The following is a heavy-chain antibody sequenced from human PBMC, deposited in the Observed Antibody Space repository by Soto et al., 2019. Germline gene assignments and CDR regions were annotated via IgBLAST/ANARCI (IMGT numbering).Heavy chain of an antibody. V-gene: IGHV4-30-2*01. CDR3: ATVIPATRYFAY. D-gene: IGHD2-15*01. Sequence: PSETLSLTCTVSGGSIGNDDYSWSWVRQPPGKGLEWIGYIYHSGTTYYNTSLTSRVTISVDGSNKQFSLKLTSMTAADTAVYYCATVIPATRYFAYWGQGILVTVSS. CDR1: GGSIGNDDYS. CDR2: IYHSGTT. J-gene: IGHJ4*02.